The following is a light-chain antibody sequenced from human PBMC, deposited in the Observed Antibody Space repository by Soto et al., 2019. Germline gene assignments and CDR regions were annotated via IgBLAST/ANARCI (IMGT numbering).Light chain of an antibody. CDR3: TSYTSSNTLF. Sequence: QSVLTQPASVSGSAGQSITISCIGTGTDVGGYKYVSWYQQHPVEAPKLIIYDVSERPSGVSNHFSGSKSGNTASLTISGLQAEDEADYYCTSYTSSNTLFFGTGTKVTVL. V-gene: IGLV2-14*03. J-gene: IGLJ1*01. CDR1: GTDVGGYKY. CDR2: DVS.